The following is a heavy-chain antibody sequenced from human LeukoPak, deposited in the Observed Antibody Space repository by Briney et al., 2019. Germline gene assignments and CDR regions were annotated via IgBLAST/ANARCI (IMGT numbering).Heavy chain of an antibody. D-gene: IGHD1-26*01. CDR1: GGSISSYY. J-gene: IGHJ6*02. Sequence: SETLSLTCTVSGGSISSYYWSWIRQPPGKGLEWIGYIYYSGSTNYNPSLKSRVTISVDTSKNQFSLKLSSVTAADTAVYYCAREWVVGATKGYYYGMDVWGQGTTVTVSS. CDR3: AREWVVGATKGYYYGMDV. CDR2: IYYSGST. V-gene: IGHV4-59*01.